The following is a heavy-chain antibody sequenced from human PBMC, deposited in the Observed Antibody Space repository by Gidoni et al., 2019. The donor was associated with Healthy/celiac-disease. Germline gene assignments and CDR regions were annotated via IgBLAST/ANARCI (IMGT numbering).Heavy chain of an antibody. Sequence: EVQLVESGGGLVQPGGSLRLSCAASGFTVSSNYMSWVRQAPGKGLEWVSVIYSGGSTYYADSVKGRFTISRDNSKNTLYLQMNSLRAEDTAVYYCARGGYFDWLFNDYWGQGTLVTVSS. J-gene: IGHJ4*02. CDR1: GFTVSSNY. CDR3: ARGGYFDWLFNDY. D-gene: IGHD3-9*01. V-gene: IGHV3-66*01. CDR2: IYSGGST.